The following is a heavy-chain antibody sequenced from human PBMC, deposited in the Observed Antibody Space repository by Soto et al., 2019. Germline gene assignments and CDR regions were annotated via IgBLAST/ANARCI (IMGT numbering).Heavy chain of an antibody. V-gene: IGHV1-18*01. Sequence: QVHLVQSGGEVKKPGASVKISCRTSGYTFTNYGVTWVRQAHGQGLEWVGWVNGDSGNTNNARILEGTGTMTTDASTATADMELRNLRSDDTAIYYCARGTGLNDGSDLWGQGTVVTVSS. CDR3: ARGTGLNDGSDL. D-gene: IGHD1-1*01. CDR2: VNGDSGNT. CDR1: GYTFTNYG. J-gene: IGHJ4*02.